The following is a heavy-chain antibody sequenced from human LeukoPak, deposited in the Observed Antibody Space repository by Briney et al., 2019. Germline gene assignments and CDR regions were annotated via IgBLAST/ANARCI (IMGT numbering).Heavy chain of an antibody. Sequence: SETLSLTCTVSGGSINDYYWNWIRQPPGKGLEWIGYIYYSGSTNYNPSLKSRVTISVDTSKNQFSLKLSSVTAADTAVYYCARVSLYCSGGSCYDWFDPWGQGTLVTVSS. CDR2: IYYSGST. CDR3: ARVSLYCSGGSCYDWFDP. CDR1: GGSINDYY. J-gene: IGHJ5*02. D-gene: IGHD2-15*01. V-gene: IGHV4-59*01.